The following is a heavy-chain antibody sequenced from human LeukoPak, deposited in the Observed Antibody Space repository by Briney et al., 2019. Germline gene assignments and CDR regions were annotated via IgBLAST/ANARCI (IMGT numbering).Heavy chain of an antibody. V-gene: IGHV3-48*02. CDR1: GFTFGRYS. Sequence: GGSLRLSCAASGFTFGRYSMDWIRQAPGKGLEWISYISSGSSTIYYADSVKGRFTISRDNAENSLYLQMNSLRDEDTAVYYCARDRDYDLWSRYYPLDYWGQGTLVTVSS. J-gene: IGHJ4*02. CDR2: ISSGSSTI. D-gene: IGHD3-3*01. CDR3: ARDRDYDLWSRYYPLDY.